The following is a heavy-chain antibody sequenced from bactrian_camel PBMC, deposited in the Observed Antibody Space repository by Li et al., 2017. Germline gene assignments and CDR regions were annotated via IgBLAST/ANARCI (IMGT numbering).Heavy chain of an antibody. CDR2: IHVDGAT. J-gene: IGHJ4*01. CDR1: GVSDTDYY. Sequence: HVQLVESGGGSVQAGGSLRLSCVVSGVSDTDYYMGWFRQAPGKEREGVATIHVDGATMIADSVKGRFVISKASGEATFYLQMNDLKPDDTARYICAIDYSGGDCGSPLQRGDEISGDWGQGTQVTVS. V-gene: IGHV3S53*01. D-gene: IGHD2*01. CDR3: IDYSGGDCGSPLQRGDEISGD.